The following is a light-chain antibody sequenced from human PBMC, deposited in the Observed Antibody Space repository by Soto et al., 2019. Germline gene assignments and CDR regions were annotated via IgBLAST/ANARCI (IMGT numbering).Light chain of an antibody. CDR3: SSFTSSSTLPYV. Sequence: QSVLTQPASVSGAPGQSLPISCTGTSSDVGGYNYASWYQQHPGKAPRLMIYEVSNRPSGVSNRFSGSKSGNTASLTISGLQAEDEADYYCSSFTSSSTLPYVFGTGTKVTVL. CDR1: SSDVGGYNY. V-gene: IGLV2-14*01. J-gene: IGLJ1*01. CDR2: EVS.